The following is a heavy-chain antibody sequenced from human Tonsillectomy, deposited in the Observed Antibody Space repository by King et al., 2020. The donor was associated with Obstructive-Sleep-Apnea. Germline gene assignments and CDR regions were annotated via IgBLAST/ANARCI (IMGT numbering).Heavy chain of an antibody. CDR1: GFTFSSYW. V-gene: IGHV3-7*03. CDR2: IKQEGSEK. Sequence: DAQLVQSGGGLVQPGGSLRLSCAASGFTFSSYWMSWVRQAPGKGLDWVANIKQEGSEKFYVDSVKGRFTISRDNAKNSLYLQMNSLRAEDTAVYYCARVGLGADFDYWGQGTLVTVSS. J-gene: IGHJ4*02. CDR3: ARVGLGADFDY. D-gene: IGHD6-25*01.